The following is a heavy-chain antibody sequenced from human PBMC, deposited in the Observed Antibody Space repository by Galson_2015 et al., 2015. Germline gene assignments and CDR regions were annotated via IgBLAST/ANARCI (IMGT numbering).Heavy chain of an antibody. CDR2: FDPEDGEA. J-gene: IGHJ4*02. V-gene: IGHV1-24*01. Sequence: SVKVSCKVSGYTLTELSMHWVRQAPGKGLEWMGGFDPEDGEAIYAQKFQGRVTMTEDTSTDTAYMELSSLRSEDTAVYYCATGHMRFHLGELSRIRTPFDYWGQGTLVTVSS. CDR3: ATGHMRFHLGELSRIRTPFDY. D-gene: IGHD3-16*02. CDR1: GYTLTELS.